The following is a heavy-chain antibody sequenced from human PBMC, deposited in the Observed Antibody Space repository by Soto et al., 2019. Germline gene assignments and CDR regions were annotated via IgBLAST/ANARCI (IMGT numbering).Heavy chain of an antibody. CDR2: ISSSGDST. Sequence: GGSLRLSCAASGFTFSSYALNWVRQSPGKGLEWVSTISSSGDSTHYADSVKGRFTISRDNSKNTLSLQMNSLRAEDTAIYYCARDPSTGSADYWGHGTLVTVSS. J-gene: IGHJ4*01. D-gene: IGHD3-9*01. CDR3: ARDPSTGSADY. V-gene: IGHV3-23*01. CDR1: GFTFSSYA.